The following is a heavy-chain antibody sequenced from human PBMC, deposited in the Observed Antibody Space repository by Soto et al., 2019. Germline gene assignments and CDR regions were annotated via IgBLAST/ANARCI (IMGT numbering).Heavy chain of an antibody. D-gene: IGHD3-9*01. CDR3: PGGRAATGSYYFDY. CDR1: GYTFTSYG. CDR2: ISGSNGNT. J-gene: IGHJ4*02. Sequence: QVQLVQSGAEVKKPGASVKVSCKASGYTFTSYGWVRQAPGQGLEWMGWISGSNGNTNYAQKLQGRVTMTTDTSTSTALLGLRSLRSCGTAVYYWPGGRAATGSYYFDYRGQGTPVTVSS. V-gene: IGHV1-18*01.